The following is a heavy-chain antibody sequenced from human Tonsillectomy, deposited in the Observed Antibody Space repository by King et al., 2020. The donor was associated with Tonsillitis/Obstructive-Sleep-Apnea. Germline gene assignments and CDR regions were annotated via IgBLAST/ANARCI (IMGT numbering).Heavy chain of an antibody. CDR2: ISYDGTNK. J-gene: IGHJ4*02. V-gene: IGHV3-30*04. CDR3: VSDGGSGSYLDYIDS. CDR1: GFTFSNYA. D-gene: IGHD1-26*01. Sequence: VQLVESGGGVVQPGRSLRLSCAASGFTFSNYAMHWVRQAPGKGLEWVAVISYDGTNKYYAESVKGRFTISRDNSKNTLYRQMNSLRAEDTAVYYCVSDGGSGSYLDYIDSWGQGTPFTVSS.